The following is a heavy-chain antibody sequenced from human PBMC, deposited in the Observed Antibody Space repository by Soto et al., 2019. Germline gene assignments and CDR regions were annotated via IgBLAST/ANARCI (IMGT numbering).Heavy chain of an antibody. CDR3: SKDYDSSGYLYYFDY. V-gene: IGHV3-23*01. Sequence: GGSLRLSCAASGFTFSSYAMSWVRQAPGKGLEWVSAISGSGGSTYYADSVKGRFTISRDNSKNTLYLQMNSLRAEDTAVYYCSKDYDSSGYLYYFDYWGQGTLVTVSS. D-gene: IGHD3-22*01. J-gene: IGHJ4*02. CDR1: GFTFSSYA. CDR2: ISGSGGST.